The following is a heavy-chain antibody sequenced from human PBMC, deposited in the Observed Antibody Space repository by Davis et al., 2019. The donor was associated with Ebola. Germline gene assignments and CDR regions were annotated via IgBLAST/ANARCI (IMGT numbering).Heavy chain of an antibody. Sequence: ASVKVSCKSSGYAFTSYGLVWVRQAPGLGLEWMGWISGFNTNTNFAQKFQGRVTVSKATSTNTAYMDLRSLTSDDTAIYYCARAPNYDVLTGTSSYYLDYWGQGTLVTVSS. J-gene: IGHJ4*02. CDR2: ISGFNTNT. V-gene: IGHV1-18*04. CDR1: GYAFTSYG. D-gene: IGHD3-9*01. CDR3: ARAPNYDVLTGTSSYYLDY.